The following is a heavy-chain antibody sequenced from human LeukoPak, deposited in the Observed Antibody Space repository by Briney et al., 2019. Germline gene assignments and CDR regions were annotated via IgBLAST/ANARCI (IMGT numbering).Heavy chain of an antibody. CDR3: AKGPFRVAATDYYYYYGMDV. Sequence: GGSLRLSCAASGFTFSSYGMHWVRQAPGKGLEWVAVISYDGSNKYYADSVKGRFTISRDNSKNTLYLQMNSLRAEDTAVYYCAKGPFRVAATDYYYYYGMDVWGQGTTVTVSS. J-gene: IGHJ6*02. CDR2: ISYDGSNK. CDR1: GFTFSSYG. D-gene: IGHD2-15*01. V-gene: IGHV3-30*18.